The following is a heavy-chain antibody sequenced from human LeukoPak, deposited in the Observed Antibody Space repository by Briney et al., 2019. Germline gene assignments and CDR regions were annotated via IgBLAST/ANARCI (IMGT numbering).Heavy chain of an antibody. Sequence: ASVKVSCKASGYPFNSYYMHWVRQAPGQGLEWMGLINPSGGSTAYAQKFQGRVTMTRDTSTSTVYMELSTLRSEDTAVYYCARDHGNSGWYRWFDPWGQGTLVTVSS. J-gene: IGHJ5*02. V-gene: IGHV1-46*02. CDR1: GYPFNSYY. D-gene: IGHD6-19*01. CDR3: ARDHGNSGWYRWFDP. CDR2: INPSGGST.